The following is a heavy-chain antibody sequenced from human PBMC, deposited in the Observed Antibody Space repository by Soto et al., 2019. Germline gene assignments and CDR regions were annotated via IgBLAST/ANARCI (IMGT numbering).Heavy chain of an antibody. CDR3: ARGLRTGNYGMDV. J-gene: IGHJ6*02. CDR2: IIPMFETV. CDR1: GGTFDNYA. Sequence: ASVKVSCKASGGTFDNYAVSWVRQAPGQGLEWMGGIIPMFETVNYAQRFQGRLTIAADESTSTAYMELTSLTSADTAINFCARGLRTGNYGMDVWGQGTTVTVSS. V-gene: IGHV1-69*13. D-gene: IGHD2-15*01.